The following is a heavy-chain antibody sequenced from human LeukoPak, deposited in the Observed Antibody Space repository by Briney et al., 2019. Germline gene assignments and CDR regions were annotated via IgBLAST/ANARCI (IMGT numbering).Heavy chain of an antibody. CDR1: GGSISSNNW. CDR3: ARDSATTLGSYYYGLDV. V-gene: IGHV4-4*02. D-gene: IGHD5-12*01. Sequence: SGTLSLTCSVSGGSISSNNWWTWVRQPPGKGLEWIGEIYHSGNTNYNPSLKSRVTISVDKSNNHFSLKMNSVTAADTAVYYCARDSATTLGSYYYGLDVWGQGTTVTVSS. CDR2: IYHSGNT. J-gene: IGHJ6*02.